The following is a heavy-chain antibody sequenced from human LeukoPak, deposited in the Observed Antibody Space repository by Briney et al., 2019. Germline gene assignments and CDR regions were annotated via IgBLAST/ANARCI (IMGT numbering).Heavy chain of an antibody. D-gene: IGHD3-22*01. Sequence: SETLSLTCTVSGGSVYSDSYYWTWIRQPPGKRLEWIGYIYYRGTTKYNPSLQSRVTISLDTSKNQFSLHLNSLTAADTAFYYWWGEAATSYYDPRGYLKKNEAFYLWGQGKMVIVSS. CDR3: WGEAATSYYDPRGYLKKNEAFYL. V-gene: IGHV4-61*01. CDR1: GGSVYSDSYY. J-gene: IGHJ3*01. CDR2: IYYRGTT.